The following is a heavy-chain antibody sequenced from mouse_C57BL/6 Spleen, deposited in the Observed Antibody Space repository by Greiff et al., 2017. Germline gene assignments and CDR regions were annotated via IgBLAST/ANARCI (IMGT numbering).Heavy chain of an antibody. J-gene: IGHJ4*01. CDR1: GYAFSSYW. V-gene: IGHV1-80*01. D-gene: IGHD1-1*01. CDR2: IYPGDGDT. CDR3: ARSDGSSYDYYAMDY. Sequence: VKLQESGAELVKPGASVKISCKASGYAFSSYWMNWVKQRPGKGLEWIGQIYPGDGDTNYNGKFKGKATLTADKSSSTAYMQLSSLTSEDSAVYFCARSDGSSYDYYAMDYWGQGTSVTVSS.